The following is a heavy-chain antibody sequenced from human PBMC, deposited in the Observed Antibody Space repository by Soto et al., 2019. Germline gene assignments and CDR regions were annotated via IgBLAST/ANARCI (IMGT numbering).Heavy chain of an antibody. J-gene: IGHJ4*02. V-gene: IGHV1-2*04. CDR1: GYTFTGYY. D-gene: IGHD3-3*01. CDR3: ARTPGDDFWSGYYFDY. Sequence: ASVKVSCKASGYTFTGYYMHWVRQAPGQWLEWMGWINPNSGGTNYAQKFQGWVTMTRDTSISTAYMELSRLRSDDTAVYYCARTPGDDFWSGYYFDYWGQGTLVTVSS. CDR2: INPNSGGT.